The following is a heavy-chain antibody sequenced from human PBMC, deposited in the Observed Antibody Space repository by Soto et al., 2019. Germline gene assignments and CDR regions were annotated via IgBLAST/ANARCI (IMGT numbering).Heavy chain of an antibody. Sequence: SETLSLTCTVSGGSISSDYWSWIRQPPGKGLEWIGYIYYSGSTNYNPSLKSRVTISVDTSKNQFSLKLSSVTAADTAVYYCARAYGGYGDYWGQGALVTVSS. D-gene: IGHD5-12*01. J-gene: IGHJ4*02. CDR3: ARAYGGYGDY. CDR1: GGSISSDY. CDR2: IYYSGST. V-gene: IGHV4-59*01.